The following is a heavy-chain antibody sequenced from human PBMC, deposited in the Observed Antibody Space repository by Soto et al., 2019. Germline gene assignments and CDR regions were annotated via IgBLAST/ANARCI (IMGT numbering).Heavy chain of an antibody. J-gene: IGHJ6*02. Sequence: QVQLVESGGGVVQPGRSLRLSCAASGFTFSSYGMHWVRQAPGKGLEWVAVISYDGSNKYYADSVKGRFTISRDNSKNTLYLQMNSLRAEDTAVYYCAKDLEGRSYYNYGMDVWGQGTTVTVSS. CDR3: AKDLEGRSYYNYGMDV. V-gene: IGHV3-30*18. CDR2: ISYDGSNK. CDR1: GFTFSSYG.